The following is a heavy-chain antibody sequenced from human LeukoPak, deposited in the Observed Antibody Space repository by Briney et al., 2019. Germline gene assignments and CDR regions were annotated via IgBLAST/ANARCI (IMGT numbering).Heavy chain of an antibody. CDR3: ARDRLKGYYGSGSYYS. J-gene: IGHJ5*02. Sequence: PSETLSLTCAVYGGSFSGYYWSWIRQPPGKGLEWIGEINHSGSTNYNPSLKSRATISVDTSKNQFSLKLSSVTAADTAVYYCARDRLKGYYGSGSYYSWGQGTLVTVSS. CDR1: GGSFSGYY. D-gene: IGHD3-10*01. V-gene: IGHV4-34*01. CDR2: INHSGST.